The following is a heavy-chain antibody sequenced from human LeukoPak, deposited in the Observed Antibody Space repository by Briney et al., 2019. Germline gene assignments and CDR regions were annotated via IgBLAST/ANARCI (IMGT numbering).Heavy chain of an antibody. V-gene: IGHV4-59*08. D-gene: IGHD3-10*01. Sequence: PSETLSLTCTVSGGSISSYYWSWIRQPPGKGLERIGYIYSSGSTNYNPSLKSRVTISVATSKNQFSLKVSSVTAADTAVYYCARHFYGSGSYRAYGMDVWGQGTTVTVSS. CDR1: GGSISSYY. CDR2: IYSSGST. J-gene: IGHJ6*02. CDR3: ARHFYGSGSYRAYGMDV.